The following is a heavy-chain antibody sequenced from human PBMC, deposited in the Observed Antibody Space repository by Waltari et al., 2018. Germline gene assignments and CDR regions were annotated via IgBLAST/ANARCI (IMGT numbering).Heavy chain of an antibody. V-gene: IGHV4-59*08. Sequence: QVQLQESGPGLVKPSETLSLTCTVSGGSISSYSWSWIRPPPGKGLEWIGYIYYSGSTNYNPSLKSRVTISVDTSKNQFSLKLSSVTAADTAVYYCARGLSWVRYYYMDVWGKGTTVTISS. CDR2: IYYSGST. CDR3: ARGLSWVRYYYMDV. J-gene: IGHJ6*03. CDR1: GGSISSYS. D-gene: IGHD3-10*01.